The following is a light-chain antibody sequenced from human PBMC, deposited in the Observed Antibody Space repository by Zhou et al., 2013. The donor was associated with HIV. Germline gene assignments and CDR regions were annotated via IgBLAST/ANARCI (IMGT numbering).Light chain of an antibody. CDR3: QQSYSAPQT. J-gene: IGKJ1*01. CDR1: QSISSY. CDR2: AAS. Sequence: DIQMTQSPSSLSASVGDRVTITCRASQSISSYLNWYQQKPGKAPKFLIYAASSLQSGVPSRFSGSGSGTDFTLTINSLQPEDFATYYCQQSYSAPQTFGQGTKVEI. V-gene: IGKV1-39*01.